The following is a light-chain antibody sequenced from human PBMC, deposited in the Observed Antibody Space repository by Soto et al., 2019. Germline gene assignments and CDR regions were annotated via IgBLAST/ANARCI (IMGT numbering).Light chain of an antibody. J-gene: IGKJ3*01. CDR3: QQYNNWPPFT. CDR1: QSVSSN. Sequence: EIVMTQSPATLSVSPGERATLSCRASQSVSSNLSWYQQKPGQAPSLLLYGASTRATGIPARFSGSGSGTEFTLTISSLQSEDFAVYYCQQYNNWPPFTFGPGTKVEIK. CDR2: GAS. V-gene: IGKV3-15*01.